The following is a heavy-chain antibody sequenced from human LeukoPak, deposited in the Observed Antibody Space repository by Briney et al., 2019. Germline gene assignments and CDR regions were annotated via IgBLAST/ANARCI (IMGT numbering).Heavy chain of an antibody. CDR2: IYSGGST. V-gene: IGHV3-66*02. CDR3: ARDSFSSSWLPGFTDAYYYYYMDV. CDR1: GFTVSSNY. D-gene: IGHD6-13*01. Sequence: PGGSLRLSCAASGFTVSSNYMSWVRQAPGKGLEWVSVIYSGGSTYYADSVKGRFTISRDNSKNTLYLQMNSLRAEDTAVYYCARDSFSSSWLPGFTDAYYYYYMDVWGKGTTVTVSS. J-gene: IGHJ6*03.